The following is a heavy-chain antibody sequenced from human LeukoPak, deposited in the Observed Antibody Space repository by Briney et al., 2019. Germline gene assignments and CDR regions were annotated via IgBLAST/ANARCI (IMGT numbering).Heavy chain of an antibody. V-gene: IGHV1-2*02. CDR2: INPNSGGT. Sequence: ASVKVSCKASGYTFTGYYMHWVRQAPGQGLEWVGWINPNSGGTNYAQKFQGRVTMTRDTSISTAYMELSRLRSDDTAVYYCARDGSYYYDSSGYYGYWGQGTLVTVSS. J-gene: IGHJ4*02. D-gene: IGHD3-22*01. CDR1: GYTFTGYY. CDR3: ARDGSYYYDSSGYYGY.